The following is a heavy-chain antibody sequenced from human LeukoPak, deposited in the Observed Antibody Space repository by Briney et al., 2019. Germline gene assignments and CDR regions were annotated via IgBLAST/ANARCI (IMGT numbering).Heavy chain of an antibody. D-gene: IGHD2-2*01. CDR2: IYYSGST. V-gene: IGHV4-30-4*01. J-gene: IGHJ4*02. CDR3: AVDCSTTSCYGGDY. Sequence: NPSETLSLTCTVSGGSISSGDYYWSWIRQPPGKGLEWIGYIYYSGSTYYNPSLKSRVTISVDTSKNQFSLKLSSVTAADTAVYYCAVDCSTTSCYGGDYWGQGTLVTVSS. CDR1: GGSISSGDYY.